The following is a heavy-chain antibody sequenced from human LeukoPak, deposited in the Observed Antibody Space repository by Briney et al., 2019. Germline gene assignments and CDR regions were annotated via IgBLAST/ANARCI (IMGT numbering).Heavy chain of an antibody. V-gene: IGHV1-2*02. CDR1: GYTFIAYY. Sequence: ASVKVSCKASGYTFIAYYMHWVRQAPGQGLEWMGWINPNSGGTSYAQRFQGRVTMTRDTSISTAYMDLSRLRSDDTAVYYCARWLQLLDYFDYWGQGTLVTVSS. CDR2: INPNSGGT. CDR3: ARWLQLLDYFDY. D-gene: IGHD5-24*01. J-gene: IGHJ4*02.